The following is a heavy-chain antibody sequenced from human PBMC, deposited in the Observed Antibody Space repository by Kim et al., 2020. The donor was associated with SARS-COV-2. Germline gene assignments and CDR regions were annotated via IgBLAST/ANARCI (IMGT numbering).Heavy chain of an antibody. J-gene: IGHJ5*02. Sequence: SETLSLTCTVSGGSISSGGYYWSWIRQHPGKGLEWIGYIYYSGSTYYNPSLKSRVTISVDTSKNQFSLKLSSVTAADTAVYYCARETQYGSGSGGYYNWFDPWGQGTLVTVSS. CDR2: IYYSGST. CDR1: GGSISSGGYY. D-gene: IGHD3-10*01. V-gene: IGHV4-31*03. CDR3: ARETQYGSGSGGYYNWFDP.